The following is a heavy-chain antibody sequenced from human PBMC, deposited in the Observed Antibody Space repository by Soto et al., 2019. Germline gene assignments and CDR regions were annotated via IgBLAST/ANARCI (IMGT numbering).Heavy chain of an antibody. V-gene: IGHV3-23*01. J-gene: IGHJ4*02. Sequence: EGSLRLSCAASGFTFSSYAMSWVRQAPGKGLEWVSVISGDGRATYYADSVKGRFIISRDNSKNTLYLQVNSLRAEDTAVYSCGGGTTSSWYGYWGQGILITVSS. CDR3: GGGTTSSWYGY. CDR2: ISGDGRAT. D-gene: IGHD6-13*01. CDR1: GFTFSSYA.